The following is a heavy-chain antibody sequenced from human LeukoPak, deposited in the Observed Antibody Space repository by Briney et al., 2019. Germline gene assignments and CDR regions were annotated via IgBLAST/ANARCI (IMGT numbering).Heavy chain of an antibody. V-gene: IGHV1-69*01. CDR1: GGTFSSYA. J-gene: IGHJ5*02. Sequence: VASVKVSCKASGGTFSSYAISWVRQAPGQGLEWMGGIIPIFGTANYAQKFQGRVTITADESTSTAYMELSSLRSEDTAVYYCARADSSGYYYLSWGQGTLVTVSS. CDR3: ARADSSGYYYLS. CDR2: IIPIFGTA. D-gene: IGHD3-22*01.